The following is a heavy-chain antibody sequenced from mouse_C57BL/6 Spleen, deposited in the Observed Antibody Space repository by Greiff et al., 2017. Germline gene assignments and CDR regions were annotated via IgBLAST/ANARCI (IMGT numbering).Heavy chain of an antibody. CDR2: ISSGSSTI. D-gene: IGHD1-1*01. CDR1: GFTFSDYG. V-gene: IGHV5-17*01. CDR3: AIYYGSTYYYAMDY. J-gene: IGHJ4*01. Sequence: DVMLVESGGGLVKPGGSLKLSCAASGFTFSDYGMHWVRQAPEKGLEWVAYISSGSSTIYYADTVKGRFTISRDNAKNTLFLQMTSLRSEDTAMYYCAIYYGSTYYYAMDYWGQGTSVTVSS.